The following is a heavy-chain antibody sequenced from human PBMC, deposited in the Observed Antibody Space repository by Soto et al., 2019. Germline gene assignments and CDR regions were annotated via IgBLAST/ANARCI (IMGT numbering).Heavy chain of an antibody. CDR3: ARDIASYAYGEGY. CDR1: GGSINSYW. D-gene: IGHD2-21*01. J-gene: IGHJ4*02. V-gene: IGHV4-4*07. CDR2: VYSSGTT. Sequence: PSETLFLTCTVSGGSINSYWWSWIRQPAGKGLEWIGRVYSSGTTDYNPSLNSRATMSVETSKNQFSLKLSSVTAADTAVYYCARDIASYAYGEGYWGQGIQVTVSS.